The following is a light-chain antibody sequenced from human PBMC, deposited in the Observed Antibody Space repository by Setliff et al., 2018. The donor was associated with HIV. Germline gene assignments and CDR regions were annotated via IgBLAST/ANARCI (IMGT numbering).Light chain of an antibody. CDR3: SSYTSSSTLV. V-gene: IGLV2-14*03. CDR1: SSDVGGYNY. J-gene: IGLJ1*01. Sequence: QSALTQPASVSGSPGQSITISCTGTSSDVGGYNYVSWYQQHPGKAPKLMIYDASNRPSGVSIRFSGSKSGNTASLTISGLQAEDEADYYCSSYTSSSTLVFGTGTKVTVL. CDR2: DAS.